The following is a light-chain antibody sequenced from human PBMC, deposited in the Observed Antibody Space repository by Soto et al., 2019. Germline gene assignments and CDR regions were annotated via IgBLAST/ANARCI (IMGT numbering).Light chain of an antibody. V-gene: IGKV3-11*01. CDR3: NQSINAPPT. CDR1: QSVSSY. CDR2: DAS. J-gene: IGKJ4*01. Sequence: ILLTQSTATLSFSAGERATLSCRASQSVSSYLAWCQQKPGHAPRLLIYDASNRATGIPARFSGSGSGTDFTLTRSSRAPGDFAHYYCNQSINAPPTCAGGTKGE.